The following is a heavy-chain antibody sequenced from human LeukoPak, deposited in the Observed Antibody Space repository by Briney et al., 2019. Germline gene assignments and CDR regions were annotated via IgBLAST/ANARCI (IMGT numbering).Heavy chain of an antibody. CDR3: ARAVK. Sequence: GGSLRLSCAASGFTFSNYWMSWVRQAPGRGLEWVASIKKDGSQIYYVDSVKGRFTISRDNAKNSLFLQMNSLRAEDTAVYYCARAVKWGQGTLVTDSS. CDR1: GFTFSNYW. J-gene: IGHJ4*02. V-gene: IGHV3-7*01. CDR2: IKKDGSQI.